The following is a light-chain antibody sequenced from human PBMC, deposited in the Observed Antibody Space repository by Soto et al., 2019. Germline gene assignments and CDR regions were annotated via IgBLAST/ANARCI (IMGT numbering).Light chain of an antibody. Sequence: QSALTQPRSASGSPGQSVTISCTGTSSDVGGYDYVSWYQQHPGKAPKLMIYGVTKRPSGVPDRFSGSKSGNTASLTISGLQAEDESDYYCCSHGGRHSYVFGTGTKVTV. CDR2: GVT. V-gene: IGLV2-11*01. CDR1: SSDVGGYDY. CDR3: CSHGGRHSYV. J-gene: IGLJ1*01.